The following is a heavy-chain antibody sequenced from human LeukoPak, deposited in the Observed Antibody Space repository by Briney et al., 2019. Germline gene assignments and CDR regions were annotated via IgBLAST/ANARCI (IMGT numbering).Heavy chain of an antibody. CDR3: ASRTPPPNDYGDYGAFDI. Sequence: GESLKISCKGSGYSFTSYWIGWVRQMPGKGLEWMGIIYPGDSDTRYSPSFQGQVAISADKSISTAYLQWSSLKASDTAMYYCASRTPPPNDYGDYGAFDIWGQGTMVTVSS. J-gene: IGHJ3*02. D-gene: IGHD4-17*01. V-gene: IGHV5-51*01. CDR1: GYSFTSYW. CDR2: IYPGDSDT.